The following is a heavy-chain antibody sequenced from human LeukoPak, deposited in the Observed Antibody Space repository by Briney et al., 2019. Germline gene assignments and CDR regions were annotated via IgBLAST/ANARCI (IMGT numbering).Heavy chain of an antibody. J-gene: IGHJ4*02. D-gene: IGHD6-19*01. CDR3: ARGRIGVTATPSYY. V-gene: IGHV1-46*01. Sequence: GASVKVSCKASGYTFTSYYMHWVRQAPGQGLEWMGIINPSGGSTSYAQKFQGRVTMTRDTSIRTAYMELSSLTSDDTAVYYCARGRIGVTATPSYYWGQGTLVTVSS. CDR1: GYTFTSYY. CDR2: INPSGGST.